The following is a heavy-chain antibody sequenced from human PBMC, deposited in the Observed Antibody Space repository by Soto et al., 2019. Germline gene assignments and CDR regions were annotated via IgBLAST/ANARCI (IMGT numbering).Heavy chain of an antibody. CDR2: IKQDGSEK. CDR1: GFTFSSFA. CDR3: ARGPRAGLSSYYFDY. J-gene: IGHJ4*02. D-gene: IGHD6-13*01. V-gene: IGHV3-7*01. Sequence: PGGSLRLSCAASGFTFSSFAMSWVRQAPGKGLEWVANIKQDGSEKYYVDSVKGRFTISRDNAKNSLYLQMNSLRAEDTAVYYCARGPRAGLSSYYFDYWGQGTLVTVSS.